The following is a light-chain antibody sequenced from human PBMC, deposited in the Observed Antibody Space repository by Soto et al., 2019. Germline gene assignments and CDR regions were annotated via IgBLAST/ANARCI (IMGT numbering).Light chain of an antibody. CDR3: SSYAGDNKWV. CDR2: GVS. J-gene: IGLJ3*02. CDR1: SSDVGGYNY. V-gene: IGLV2-8*01. Sequence: QSVLTQPPSASGSPGQSVTISCTGTSSDVGGYNYVSWYQQHPGKAPKLMVYGVSKRPSGVPDRFSGSKSGNTASLTVSGLQAEDEADYYCSSYAGDNKWVFGGGTKLTVL.